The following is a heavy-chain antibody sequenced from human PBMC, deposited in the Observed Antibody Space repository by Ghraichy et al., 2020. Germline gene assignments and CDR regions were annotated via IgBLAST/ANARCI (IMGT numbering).Heavy chain of an antibody. D-gene: IGHD4-23*01. J-gene: IGHJ5*02. V-gene: IGHV3-30*04. Sequence: GGSLRLSCAASGFSFSSYAMHWVRQAPGKGLEWVAMVAHDGTNADYADFVKGRFTISRDNSKNTQYLEMNSLRGEDTAVYYCARDVSSNGGKSGWFDPWGQGTLVIVST. CDR3: ARDVSSNGGKSGWFDP. CDR1: GFSFSSYA. CDR2: VAHDGTNA.